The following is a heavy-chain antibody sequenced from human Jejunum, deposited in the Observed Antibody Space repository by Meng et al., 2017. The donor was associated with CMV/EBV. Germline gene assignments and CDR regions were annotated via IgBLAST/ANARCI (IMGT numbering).Heavy chain of an antibody. CDR1: GASVSLPNYS. D-gene: IGHD2-15*01. CDR2: VEDSGST. CDR3: ARGGWGNWNFEH. J-gene: IGHJ4*02. V-gene: IGHV4-61*01. Sequence: SGASVSLPNYSGSWIRQPPGKGLEWIGFVEDSGSTRYTPSLESRVTISVDTSKNQFSLRVRSVTAEDTAIYYCARGGWGNWNFEHWGQGTLVTVSS.